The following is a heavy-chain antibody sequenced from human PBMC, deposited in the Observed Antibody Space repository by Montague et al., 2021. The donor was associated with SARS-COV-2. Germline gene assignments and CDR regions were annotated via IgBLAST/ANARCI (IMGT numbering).Heavy chain of an antibody. CDR3: ARHRVRLDRGTYYYYAMDV. V-gene: IGHV5-51*01. Sequence: QSGAEVKKPGESLKISCKASGYSFSGYWVAWVRQMPGRGLEWMGIIYPDDSDTRYSPPFQGQVTISADKSTNTAYLQWSSLKASDTAMYYCARHRVRLDRGTYYYYAMDVWGQGTTVTVSS. D-gene: IGHD3-10*01. J-gene: IGHJ6*02. CDR1: GYSFSGYW. CDR2: IYPDDSDT.